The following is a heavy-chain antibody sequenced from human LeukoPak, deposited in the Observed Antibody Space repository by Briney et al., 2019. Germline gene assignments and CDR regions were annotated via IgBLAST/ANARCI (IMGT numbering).Heavy chain of an antibody. CDR2: IHYSGST. CDR3: ARAHSSWYSPLMLHFDP. J-gene: IGHJ5*02. Sequence: SETLSLTCTVSGGSISSYYWSWIRQPPGKGLEWIGYIHYSGSTNYNPSLKSRVTISVDTSKNQFSLKLSSVTAADTAVYYCARAHSSWYSPLMLHFDPWGQGTLVTVSS. CDR1: GGSISSYY. D-gene: IGHD6-13*01. V-gene: IGHV4-59*01.